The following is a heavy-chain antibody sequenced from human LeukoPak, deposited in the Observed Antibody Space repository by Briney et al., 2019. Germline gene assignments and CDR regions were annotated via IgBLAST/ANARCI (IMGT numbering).Heavy chain of an antibody. D-gene: IGHD6-6*01. Sequence: SETLSLTCTVSGGSISSGSYYWSWIRQPAGKGLEWIGRIYSSGSTNYNPSLKSRVTISVDTSKNQFSLKLSSVTAADTAVYYCARLSSSSFWGQGTLVTVSS. J-gene: IGHJ4*02. CDR1: GGSISSGSYY. CDR3: ARLSSSSF. CDR2: IYSSGST. V-gene: IGHV4-61*02.